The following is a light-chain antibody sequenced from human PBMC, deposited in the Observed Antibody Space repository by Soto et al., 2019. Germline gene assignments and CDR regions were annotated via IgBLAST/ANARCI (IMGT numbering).Light chain of an antibody. CDR2: GAS. Sequence: EIVLTQSPVTRSLSPGERATLSCRASQSVSSSYLAWYQQKPGQAPRLLIYGASSRATVIPDRFSGSGSGTDFTLTISRLEPEDFAVYYCQQYGSSPSWTFGQGTKVDIK. J-gene: IGKJ1*01. CDR1: QSVSSSY. CDR3: QQYGSSPSWT. V-gene: IGKV3-20*01.